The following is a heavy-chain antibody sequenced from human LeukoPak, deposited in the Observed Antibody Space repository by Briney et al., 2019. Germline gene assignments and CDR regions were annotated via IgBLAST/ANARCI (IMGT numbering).Heavy chain of an antibody. Sequence: GSAYINYADSVKGRFTIARDNAKNTLYLQMNRLRAEDTAVYYCARVDYDVSTGYQNYFEFWGQGTLVTVSS. D-gene: IGHD3/OR15-3a*01. J-gene: IGHJ4*02. CDR2: GSAYI. CDR3: ARVDYDVSTGYQNYFEF. V-gene: IGHV3-21*01.